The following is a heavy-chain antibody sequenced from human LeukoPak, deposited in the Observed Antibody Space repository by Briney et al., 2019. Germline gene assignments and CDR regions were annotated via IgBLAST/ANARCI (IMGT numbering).Heavy chain of an antibody. CDR1: GYTFTGYY. CDR2: INPNSGGT. CDR3: AREGYSSSWYSF. Sequence: ASVKVSCKASGYTFTGYYMHWLRQAPGQGLEWMGWINPNSGGTNYAQKFQGRVTVTRDTSISTAYMGLSRLRSDDTAVYYCAREGYSSSWYSFWGQGTLVTVSS. V-gene: IGHV1-2*02. J-gene: IGHJ4*02. D-gene: IGHD6-13*01.